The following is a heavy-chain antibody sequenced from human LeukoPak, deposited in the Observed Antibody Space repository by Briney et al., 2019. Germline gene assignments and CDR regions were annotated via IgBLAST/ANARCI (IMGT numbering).Heavy chain of an antibody. J-gene: IGHJ4*02. Sequence: GASVKVSCKASGYTFTSYYMHWVRQAPGQGLEWMGIINPSGGSTIYAQKFQGRVTMTEDTSTDTAYMELSSLRSEDTAVYYCATCPPPPTRGSWYFDYWGQGTLVTVSS. V-gene: IGHV1-46*01. D-gene: IGHD3-10*01. CDR2: INPSGGST. CDR3: ATCPPPPTRGSWYFDY. CDR1: GYTFTSYY.